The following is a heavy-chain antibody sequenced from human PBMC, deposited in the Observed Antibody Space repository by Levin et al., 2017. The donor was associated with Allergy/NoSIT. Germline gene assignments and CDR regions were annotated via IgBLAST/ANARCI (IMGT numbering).Heavy chain of an antibody. V-gene: IGHV3-9*01. D-gene: IGHD3-3*01. CDR1: GFTFDDYA. Sequence: GGSLRLSCAASGFTFDDYAMHWVRQAPGKGLEWVSGISWNSGSIGYADSVKGRFTISRDNAKNSLYLQMNSLRAEDTALYYCAKDEQGYYRGPGDFDYWGQGTLVTVSS. CDR3: AKDEQGYYRGPGDFDY. J-gene: IGHJ4*02. CDR2: ISWNSGSI.